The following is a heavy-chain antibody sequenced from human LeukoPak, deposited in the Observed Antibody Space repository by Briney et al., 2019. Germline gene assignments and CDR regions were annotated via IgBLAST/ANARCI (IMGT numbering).Heavy chain of an antibody. Sequence: SETLSLTCTVSGGSISSYYWSWIRQPPGKGLEWIGYIYYSGSTNYNPSLKSRVTISVDTSKNQFSLKLSSVTAADTAVYYCASSGIQIGDWFDPWGQGTLVTVSS. J-gene: IGHJ5*02. CDR3: ASSGIQIGDWFDP. CDR2: IYYSGST. D-gene: IGHD1-26*01. V-gene: IGHV4-59*08. CDR1: GGSISSYY.